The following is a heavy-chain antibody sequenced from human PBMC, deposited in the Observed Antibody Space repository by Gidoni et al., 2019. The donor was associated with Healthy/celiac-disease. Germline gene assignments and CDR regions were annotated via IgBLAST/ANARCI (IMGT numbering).Heavy chain of an antibody. Sequence: QVQLVESGGGVVQPGRSLRLSCAASGFTFSSYAMHWVRQAPGKGLEWVAVISYDGSNKYYADSVKGRFTISRDNSKNTLYLQMNSLRAEDTAVYYCARDSAGTNYYFDYWGQGTLVTVSS. CDR3: ARDSAGTNYYFDY. J-gene: IGHJ4*02. D-gene: IGHD1-1*01. CDR1: GFTFSSYA. V-gene: IGHV3-30-3*01. CDR2: ISYDGSNK.